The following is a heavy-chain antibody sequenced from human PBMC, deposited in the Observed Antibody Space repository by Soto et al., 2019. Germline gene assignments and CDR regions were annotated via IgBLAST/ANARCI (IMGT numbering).Heavy chain of an antibody. CDR3: ARDGGPGYSGYDYLFDY. D-gene: IGHD5-12*01. J-gene: IGHJ4*02. CDR1: GYTFTSYY. V-gene: IGHV1-46*03. CDR2: INPSGGST. Sequence: QVQLVQSGAEVKKPGASVKVSCKASGYTFTSYYMHWVRQAPGQGLEWMGIINPSGGSTSYAQKFQGRVTMTRDTSTSTVYMELSSLRSEDTAVYYCARDGGPGYSGYDYLFDYWGQGTLVTVSS.